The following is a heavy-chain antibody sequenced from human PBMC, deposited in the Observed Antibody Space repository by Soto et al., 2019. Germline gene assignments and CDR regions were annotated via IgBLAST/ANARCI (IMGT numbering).Heavy chain of an antibody. CDR3: ARARWAFVEAYHFEY. Sequence: GESLKISCKGSVYGFTTYWIGWVRQMPGKGLEWMGIIYPGDFDTRYSPSFQGQVTISADTSISTAYLQWSSLRASDTAMYYCARARWAFVEAYHFEYWGQGKVVTASS. CDR2: IYPGDFDT. D-gene: IGHD2-21*01. J-gene: IGHJ4*02. CDR1: VYGFTTYW. V-gene: IGHV5-51*01.